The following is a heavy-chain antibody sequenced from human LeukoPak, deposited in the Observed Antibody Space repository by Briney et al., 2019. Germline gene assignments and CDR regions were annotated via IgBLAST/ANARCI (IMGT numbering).Heavy chain of an antibody. J-gene: IGHJ3*01. CDR2: INHSGST. CDR1: GGSFSGYY. Sequence: TSETLSLTCAVYGGSFSGYYWSWIRQPPGKGLEWIGEINHSGSTNHNPSLKSRVTVSVDTSKNQFSLKLSSVTAADTAVYYCARVTPDPGADFWGQGTMVTVSS. V-gene: IGHV4-34*01. CDR3: ARVTPDPGADF. D-gene: IGHD2-8*02.